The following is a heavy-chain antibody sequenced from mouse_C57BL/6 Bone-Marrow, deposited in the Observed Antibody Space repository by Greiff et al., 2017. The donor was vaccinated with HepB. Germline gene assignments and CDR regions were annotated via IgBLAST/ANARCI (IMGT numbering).Heavy chain of an antibody. D-gene: IGHD1-1*01. J-gene: IGHJ1*03. V-gene: IGHV1-9*01. Sequence: QVQLQQSGAELMKPGASVKLSCKATGYTFTGYWIGWVKQRPGHGLEWIGEILPGSGSTNYNEKFKGKATFTADTSSNTAYMQLSSLTTEDSAIYYCGYYGSSYNWYFDVWGTGTTVTVSS. CDR3: GYYGSSYNWYFDV. CDR2: ILPGSGST. CDR1: GYTFTGYW.